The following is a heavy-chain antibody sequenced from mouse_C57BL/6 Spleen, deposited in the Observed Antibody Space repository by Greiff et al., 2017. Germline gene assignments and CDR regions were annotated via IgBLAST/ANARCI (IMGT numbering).Heavy chain of an antibody. Sequence: EVKLLESGPGLVKPSQSLSLTCSVTGYSITSGYYWNWIRQFPGNNLEWMGYISYDGSNNSNPSLKNRISITRDTSKNQFFLKLHSVTTEDTATYYCASYSNYNYYAMDYWGQGTSVTVSS. CDR3: ASYSNYNYYAMDY. V-gene: IGHV3-6*01. D-gene: IGHD2-5*01. CDR1: GYSITSGYY. CDR2: ISYDGSN. J-gene: IGHJ4*01.